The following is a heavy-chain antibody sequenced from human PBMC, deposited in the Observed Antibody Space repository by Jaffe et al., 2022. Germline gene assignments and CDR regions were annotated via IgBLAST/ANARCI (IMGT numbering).Heavy chain of an antibody. CDR2: IYTSGST. Sequence: QVQLQESGPGLVKPSQTLSLTCTVSGGSISSGSYYWSWIRQPAGKGLEWIGRIYTSGSTNYNPSLKSRVTISVDTSKNQFSLKLSSVTAADTAVYYCARGCWGLSDQYYYYMDVWGKGTTVTVSS. CDR1: GGSISSGSYY. V-gene: IGHV4-61*02. CDR3: ARGCWGLSDQYYYYMDV. D-gene: IGHD3-16*01. J-gene: IGHJ6*03.